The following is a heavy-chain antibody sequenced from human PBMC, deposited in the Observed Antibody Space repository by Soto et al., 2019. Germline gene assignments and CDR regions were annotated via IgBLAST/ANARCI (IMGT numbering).Heavy chain of an antibody. V-gene: IGHV1-46*01. CDR1: GYTFTSYY. D-gene: IGHD3-9*01. CDR3: ARDMKAPGYDILTGYSAFDY. J-gene: IGHJ4*02. CDR2: INPSGGST. Sequence: QVQLVQSGAEVKKPGASVKVSCKAAGYTFTSYYMHWVRQAPGQGLEWMGIINPSGGSTSYAQKFQGRVTMTRDTSTSTVYMELSSLRSEDTAVYYCARDMKAPGYDILTGYSAFDYWGQGTLVTVSS.